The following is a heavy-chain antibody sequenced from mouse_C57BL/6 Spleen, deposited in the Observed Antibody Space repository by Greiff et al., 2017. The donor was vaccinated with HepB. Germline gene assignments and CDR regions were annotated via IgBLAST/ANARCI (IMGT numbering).Heavy chain of an antibody. CDR1: GYTFTSYW. CDR3: ARALLITTVVEGFAY. J-gene: IGHJ3*01. D-gene: IGHD1-1*01. CDR2: IDPSDSYT. Sequence: QVQLQQPGAELVRLGTSVKLSCKASGYTFTSYWMHWVKQRPGQGLEWIGVIDPSDSYTNYNQKFKGKATLTVDTSSSTAYMQLSSLTSEDSAVYYCARALLITTVVEGFAYWGQGTLVTVSA. V-gene: IGHV1-59*01.